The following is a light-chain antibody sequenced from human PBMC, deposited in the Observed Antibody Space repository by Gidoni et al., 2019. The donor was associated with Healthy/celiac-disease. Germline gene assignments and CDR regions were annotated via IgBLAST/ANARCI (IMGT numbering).Light chain of an antibody. V-gene: IGKV1-5*01. Sequence: DIKMTQSPSTLSASVGDRVTITCRASQSISTWLAWYQQKPGKAPKLLIYDASSLESGVPSRFSGSGSGTDFTLTISSLRPDDFAAYYCQQYKSFSLTFXGXTKVEIK. CDR1: QSISTW. CDR3: QQYKSFSLT. J-gene: IGKJ4*01. CDR2: DAS.